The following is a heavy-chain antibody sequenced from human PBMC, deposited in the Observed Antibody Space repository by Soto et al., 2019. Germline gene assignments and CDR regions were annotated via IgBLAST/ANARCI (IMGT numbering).Heavy chain of an antibody. CDR1: GGTFSSYA. V-gene: IGHV1-69*13. J-gene: IGHJ6*02. CDR3: ARDRTRWEPSYYYYYGMDV. D-gene: IGHD1-26*01. CDR2: IIPIFSTA. Sequence: SVKVSCKASGGTFSSYAISWVRQAPGQGLEWMGGIIPIFSTANYAQKFQGRVTITADESTSTAYMELSSLRSEDTAVFYCARDRTRWEPSYYYYYGMDVWGQGTTVTVSS.